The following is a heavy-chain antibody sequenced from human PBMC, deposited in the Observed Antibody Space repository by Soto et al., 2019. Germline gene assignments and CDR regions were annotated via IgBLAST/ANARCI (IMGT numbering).Heavy chain of an antibody. CDR2: MNPNSGNT. CDR1: GYTFTSYD. D-gene: IGHD3-3*01. Sequence: QVQLVQSGAEVKKPGASVKVSCKASGYTFTSYDINWVRQATGQGLEWMGWMNPNSGNTGYAQKFQGSVTMTMNTSIITAYMELRSLRSEDTAVYYCARPRSGSYYYGMDVWGQGTAVTVSS. V-gene: IGHV1-8*01. J-gene: IGHJ6*02. CDR3: ARPRSGSYYYGMDV.